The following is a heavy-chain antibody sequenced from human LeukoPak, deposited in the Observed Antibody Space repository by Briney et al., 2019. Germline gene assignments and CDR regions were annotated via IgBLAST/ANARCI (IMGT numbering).Heavy chain of an antibody. J-gene: IGHJ6*04. D-gene: IGHD3-16*01. Sequence: PGRSLRLSCAASGFTFSSYAMHWVRQAPGKGLERVAVISYDGSDKYYPDSVKGRFTISRDNSKSTLYLQMNSLRVDDTAVYYCSTSPSWGVRGKGTTVTVSS. CDR1: GFTFSSYA. CDR2: ISYDGSDK. CDR3: STSPSWGV. V-gene: IGHV3-30*14.